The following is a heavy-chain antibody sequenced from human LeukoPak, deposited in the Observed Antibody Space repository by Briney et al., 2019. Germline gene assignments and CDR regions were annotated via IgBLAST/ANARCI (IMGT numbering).Heavy chain of an antibody. CDR3: AKGGIAAAGTIDY. J-gene: IGHJ4*02. Sequence: GGSLRLSCAASGFTFSSYAMSWVRQAPGKGLEWVSYISTTSSTIYYADSVKGRFTISRDNSKNTLYLQMNSLRAEDTAVYYCAKGGIAAAGTIDYWGQGTLVTVSS. D-gene: IGHD6-13*01. CDR1: GFTFSSYA. V-gene: IGHV3-23*01. CDR2: ISTTSSTI.